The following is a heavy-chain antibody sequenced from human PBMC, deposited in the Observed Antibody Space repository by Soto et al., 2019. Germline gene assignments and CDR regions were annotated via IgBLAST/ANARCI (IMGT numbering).Heavy chain of an antibody. J-gene: IGHJ4*02. CDR1: GFTFSSYW. CDR2: IKQDGSQR. D-gene: IGHD3-16*01. V-gene: IGHV3-7*02. CDR3: GWGLGWVFKF. Sequence: PGGSLRLSCAASGFTFSSYWMTWVRQAPGKGLEWVANIKQDGSQRYYVDSVGGRFTVSRDNAKNSVYLQMDSLRGDDTAIYYCGWGLGWVFKFWGQGSRVTVSS.